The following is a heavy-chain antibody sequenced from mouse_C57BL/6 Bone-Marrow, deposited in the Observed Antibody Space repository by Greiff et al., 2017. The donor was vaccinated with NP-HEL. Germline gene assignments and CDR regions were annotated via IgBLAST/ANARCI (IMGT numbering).Heavy chain of an antibody. CDR2: IDPSDSYT. CDR3: AREGGSSYYWYFDV. D-gene: IGHD1-1*01. CDR1: GYTFTSYW. Sequence: VQLQQPGAELVMPGASVKLSCKASGYTFTSYWMHWVKQRPGQGLEWIGEIDPSDSYTNYNQRFKGKSTLAVDKSSSTAYMQLSSLTSEDSAVYYCAREGGSSYYWYFDVWGTGTTVTVSS. J-gene: IGHJ1*03. V-gene: IGHV1-69*01.